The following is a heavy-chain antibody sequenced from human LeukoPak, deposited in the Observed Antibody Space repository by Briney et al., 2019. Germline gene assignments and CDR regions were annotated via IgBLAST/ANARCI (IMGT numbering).Heavy chain of an antibody. J-gene: IGHJ4*02. Sequence: SETLSLTCAVYGGSFSGYYWSWIRQPPGKGLEWIGEINHSGSTNYNPSLKSRVTISVDTSKNQFSLNLSSVTAADTAVYYCARQSSSYIAVADYWGQGTLVTVSS. CDR3: ARQSSSYIAVADY. CDR1: GGSFSGYY. D-gene: IGHD6-19*01. CDR2: INHSGST. V-gene: IGHV4-34*01.